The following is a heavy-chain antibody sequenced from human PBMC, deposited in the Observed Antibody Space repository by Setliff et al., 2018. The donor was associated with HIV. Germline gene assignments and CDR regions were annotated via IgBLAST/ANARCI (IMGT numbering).Heavy chain of an antibody. CDR1: GFTFSSYE. Sequence: PGGSLRLSCEGSGFTFSSYEMNWVRQAQGRGLECVANIKEDGSEKYYVDSVKGRFTVSRDNSKNTLFLQMNNLRAEDTAIYFCAKDYTPTFWEYNWFDTWGQGTLVTVSS. J-gene: IGHJ5*02. CDR2: IKEDGSEK. D-gene: IGHD3-3*01. V-gene: IGHV3-7*03. CDR3: AKDYTPTFWEYNWFDT.